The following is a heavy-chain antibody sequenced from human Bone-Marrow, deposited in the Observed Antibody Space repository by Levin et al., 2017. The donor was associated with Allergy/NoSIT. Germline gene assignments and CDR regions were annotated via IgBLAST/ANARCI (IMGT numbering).Heavy chain of an antibody. V-gene: IGHV6-1*01. Sequence: PSQTLSLTCAISGDSVSTTSAAWNWIRQSPSRGLECLGRTYYRSKWYTHYAVSVKSRITIKQDTSKNEFSLHLTSVTPEDTAVYYCARDSVGFGYSSSWPFDYWGQGILVTVSS. D-gene: IGHD6-13*01. CDR2: TYYRSKWYT. CDR1: GDSVSTTSAA. CDR3: ARDSVGFGYSSSWPFDY. J-gene: IGHJ4*02.